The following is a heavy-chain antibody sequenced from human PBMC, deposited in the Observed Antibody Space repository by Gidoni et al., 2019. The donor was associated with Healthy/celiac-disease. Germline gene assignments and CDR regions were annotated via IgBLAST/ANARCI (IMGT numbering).Heavy chain of an antibody. J-gene: IGHJ4*02. CDR1: GGSITSYY. V-gene: IGHV4-4*07. CDR3: AREQQWLLTGMIGYFDY. Sequence: QVQLQESGPGLVKPSETLSLTCTVSGGSITSYYVSWIRQPAGKGLEWIGRLYTSGSTNYNPSRKSRVTMSVDTSKNQFSLKLSSVTAADTAVYYCAREQQWLLTGMIGYFDYWGQGTLVTVSS. D-gene: IGHD6-19*01. CDR2: LYTSGST.